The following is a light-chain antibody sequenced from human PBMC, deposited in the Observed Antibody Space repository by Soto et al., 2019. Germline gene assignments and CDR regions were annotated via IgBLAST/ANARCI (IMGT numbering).Light chain of an antibody. CDR3: QSYDSSLGGNYV. CDR2: GST. V-gene: IGLV1-40*01. J-gene: IGLJ1*01. Sequence: QSVLSQPPSVSGAPGQRVTISCTGSSSTIGAGYDAHWFQQVPGTAPKLLIYGSTNRPSGVPDRFSGSKSGTSASLAITGLQAEDEADYYCQSYDSSLGGNYVFGTGTK. CDR1: SSTIGAGYD.